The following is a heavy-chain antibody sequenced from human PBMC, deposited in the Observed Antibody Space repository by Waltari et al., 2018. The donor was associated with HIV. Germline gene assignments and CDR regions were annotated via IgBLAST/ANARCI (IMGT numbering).Heavy chain of an antibody. CDR3: VKDSGRAADVFDL. D-gene: IGHD3-10*01. CDR1: GFIFTDFA. V-gene: IGHV3-23*01. J-gene: IGHJ3*01. CDR2: IRGGGET. Sequence: QLLESGGGLVEPGGSLRLSCAASGFIFTDFAMDWVRQAQGKGLGWVSAIRGGGETYYAESVKGRFTISRENSKNTLYLQMNSLRADDAAVYYCVKDSGRAADVFDLWGQGTMVTVSS.